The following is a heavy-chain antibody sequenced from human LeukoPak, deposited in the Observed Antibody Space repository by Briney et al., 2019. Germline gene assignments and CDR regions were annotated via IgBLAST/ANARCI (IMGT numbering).Heavy chain of an antibody. Sequence: SETLSLTCAVYGGSFSGYYWSWIRQPPGKGLEWIGEINHSGSTNYNPSLKSRVTISVDTSKNQFSLKLTSVTAADTAVYYCARDGLFGDAFDIWGQGTMVTVPS. CDR1: GGSFSGYY. CDR2: INHSGST. V-gene: IGHV4-34*01. J-gene: IGHJ3*02. CDR3: ARDGLFGDAFDI. D-gene: IGHD3-16*01.